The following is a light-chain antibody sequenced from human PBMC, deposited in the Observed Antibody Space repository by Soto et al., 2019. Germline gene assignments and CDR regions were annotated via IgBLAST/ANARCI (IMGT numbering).Light chain of an antibody. J-gene: IGLJ1*01. CDR2: TNN. Sequence: QSLLTQPPSASATPGQRVTISCSGSNSNIGTNTVNWSQQLPGTAPRLLIYTNNQRPSGVPQRFSGSKTGTSASLAIGGLQSEDGADYYCAAWDDSLGAYVFGTGTKLTVL. CDR1: NSNIGTNT. V-gene: IGLV1-44*01. CDR3: AAWDDSLGAYV.